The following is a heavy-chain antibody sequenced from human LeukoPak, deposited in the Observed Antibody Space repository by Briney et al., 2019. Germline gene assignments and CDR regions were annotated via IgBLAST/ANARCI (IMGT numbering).Heavy chain of an antibody. CDR2: INRDGSGK. J-gene: IGHJ4*02. CDR3: EGGPGY. CDR1: GFTFSNYW. D-gene: IGHD2-15*01. V-gene: IGHV3-7*01. Sequence: GGSMRLSCAASGFTFSNYWMRWVRQAPGKGLEWVANINRDGSGKYYVDSVKGRFIISRDNAKNSLYLQMNSLGADDTAVYYCEGGPGYWGQGTLVTVSS.